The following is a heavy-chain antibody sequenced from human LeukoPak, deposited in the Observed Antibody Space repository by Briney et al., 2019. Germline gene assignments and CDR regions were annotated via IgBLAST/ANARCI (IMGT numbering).Heavy chain of an antibody. D-gene: IGHD4-23*01. CDR1: EITFSSYA. CDR2: ISYDGNNK. J-gene: IGHJ6*02. CDR3: ARGANGGNSGYYYYGMDV. V-gene: IGHV3-30-3*01. Sequence: GRSLRLSCEASEITFSSYAMHWVRQAPGKGLEWVAVISYDGNNKYYADSVKGRFTISRDNSKNTLYVQMNSLRAEDTAVYYCARGANGGNSGYYYYGMDVWGQGTTVTVSS.